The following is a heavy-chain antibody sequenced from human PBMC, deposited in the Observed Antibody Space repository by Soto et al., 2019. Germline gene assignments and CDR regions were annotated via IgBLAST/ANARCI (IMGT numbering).Heavy chain of an antibody. D-gene: IGHD3-3*01. V-gene: IGHV3-7*05. CDR1: GFTFSSYW. Sequence: PGGSLRLSCAASGFTFSSYWMSWVRQAPGKGLEWVANIKQDGSEKYYVDSVKGRFTISRDNAKNSLYLQMNSLRAEDTAVYYCARDAVKDLFGVVIPNWFDPWGQGTLVTVSS. CDR3: ARDAVKDLFGVVIPNWFDP. CDR2: IKQDGSEK. J-gene: IGHJ5*02.